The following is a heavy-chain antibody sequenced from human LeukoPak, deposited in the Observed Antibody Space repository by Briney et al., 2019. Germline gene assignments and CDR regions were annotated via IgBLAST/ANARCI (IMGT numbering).Heavy chain of an antibody. CDR3: ATDGGNSVYFQH. J-gene: IGHJ1*01. CDR1: GFTFDDYG. V-gene: IGHV3-20*04. CDR2: INWNGGST. Sequence: PGGSLRLSCAASGFTFDDYGMSWVRQAPGKGLEWVSGINWNGGSTGYADSVKGRFTISRDNAKNSLYLQMNSLRAEDTALYYCATDGGNSVYFQHWGQGTLVTVSS. D-gene: IGHD4-23*01.